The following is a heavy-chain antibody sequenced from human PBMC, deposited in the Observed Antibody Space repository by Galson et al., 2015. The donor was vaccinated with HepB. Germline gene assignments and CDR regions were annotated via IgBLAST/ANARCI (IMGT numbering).Heavy chain of an antibody. J-gene: IGHJ4*02. Sequence: SLRLSCAASGFTFSSYAMSWVRQAPGKGLEWVSAISGSGGSTYYADSVKGRFTISRDNSKNTLYLQMNSLRAEDTAVYYCAKDLVSGSGWYYWGQGTLVTVSS. D-gene: IGHD6-19*01. CDR3: AKDLVSGSGWYY. CDR2: ISGSGGST. CDR1: GFTFSSYA. V-gene: IGHV3-23*01.